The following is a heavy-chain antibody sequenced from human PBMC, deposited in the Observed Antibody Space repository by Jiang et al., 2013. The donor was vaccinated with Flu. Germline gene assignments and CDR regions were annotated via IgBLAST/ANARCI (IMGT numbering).Heavy chain of an antibody. CDR2: ISGGGGDGR. CDR3: AKLTDYFDSSGNFHY. Sequence: LVESGGGLVQPGGSLRLSCVGSGFTFSSYAMSWVRQAPGRGLEWVSGISGGGGDGRYYAESVKGRFTISRDNSKNTLFLQMNTLRAEDTAVYYCAKLTDYFDSSGNFHYWGQGTLVTVSP. CDR1: GFTFSSYA. J-gene: IGHJ4*02. D-gene: IGHD3-22*01. V-gene: IGHV3-23*04.